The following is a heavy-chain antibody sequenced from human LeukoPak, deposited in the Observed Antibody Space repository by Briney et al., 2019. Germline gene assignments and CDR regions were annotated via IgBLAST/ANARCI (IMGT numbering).Heavy chain of an antibody. CDR2: INHSGST. CDR3: ARSLPSPYYYYYMDV. CDR1: GVYFSGYY. V-gene: IGHV4-34*01. Sequence: SETLSLTCAVYGVYFSGYYWSWIRQPPGKGLDWIGEINHSGSTNYNPSLKSRVTISVDTSKNQFSLKLSSATAADTAVYYCARSLPSPYYYYYMDVWGKGTTVTVSS. D-gene: IGHD1-26*01. J-gene: IGHJ6*03.